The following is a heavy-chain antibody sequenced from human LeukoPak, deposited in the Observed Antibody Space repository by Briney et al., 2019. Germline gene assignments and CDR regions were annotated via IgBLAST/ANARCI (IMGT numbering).Heavy chain of an antibody. J-gene: IGHJ4*02. CDR2: ISYSGST. V-gene: IGHV4-30-4*08. Sequence: SETLSLTCTVSGGSISRGDYYWSWIRQPPGKGLEWIGYISYSGSTYYNPSLKSRVTISVDTSKNQFSLKPSSVTAADTAVYFCARVYYDSSGLAQFDYWGQGTLVTVSS. CDR1: GGSISRGDYY. CDR3: ARVYYDSSGLAQFDY. D-gene: IGHD3-22*01.